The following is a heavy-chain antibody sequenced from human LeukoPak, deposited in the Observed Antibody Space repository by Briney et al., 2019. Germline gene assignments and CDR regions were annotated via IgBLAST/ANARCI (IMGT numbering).Heavy chain of an antibody. J-gene: IGHJ3*02. CDR1: GFNVSNNF. V-gene: IGHV3-21*01. Sequence: GGSLRLSCAASGFNVSNNFMNWVRQAPGKGLEWVSSISSSSSYIYYADSVKGRFTISRDNAKNSLYLQMNSLRAEDTAVYYCARGTGYSNRVNAFDIWGQGTMVTVSS. CDR3: ARGTGYSNRVNAFDI. CDR2: ISSSSSYI. D-gene: IGHD6-13*01.